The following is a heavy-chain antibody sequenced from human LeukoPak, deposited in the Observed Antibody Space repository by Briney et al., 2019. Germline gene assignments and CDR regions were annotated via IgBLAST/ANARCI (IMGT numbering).Heavy chain of an antibody. Sequence: SETLSLTWILNRGSTDSYYWGWIRQPPGKGLEWIGYISYTGGEANYNPSLKSRLTISIDTSKNQFSLMLTSVTAAHTAVYYCARQPGGTAAFDIWAQGTMVTVSS. V-gene: IGHV4-59*08. CDR2: ISYTGGEA. CDR1: RGSTDSYY. D-gene: IGHD1-14*01. J-gene: IGHJ3*02. CDR3: ARQPGGTAAFDI.